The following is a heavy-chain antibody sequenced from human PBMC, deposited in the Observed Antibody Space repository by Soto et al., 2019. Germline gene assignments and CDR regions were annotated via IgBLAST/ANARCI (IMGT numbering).Heavy chain of an antibody. CDR3: ASIAALGTTHFDF. J-gene: IGHJ4*02. D-gene: IGHD1-1*01. CDR2: IYYSGNT. CDR1: GVYLGSSSYY. Sequence: PSETLSLTCTVSGVYLGSSSYYWDWIRQSPGKGLEWIGNIYYSGNTFYNPSLKSRVTISVDTSKNQFYPHLRSVTAADTAIFYCASIAALGTTHFDFWGQGTLVTVSS. V-gene: IGHV4-39*01.